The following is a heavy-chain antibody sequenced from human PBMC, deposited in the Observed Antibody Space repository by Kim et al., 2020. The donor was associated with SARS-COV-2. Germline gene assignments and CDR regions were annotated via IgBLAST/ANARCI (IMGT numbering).Heavy chain of an antibody. CDR3: AKRVQDYYDSSGLGYYYYGMDV. V-gene: IGHV3-30*18. CDR2: ISYDGSNK. D-gene: IGHD3-22*01. CDR1: GFTFSSYG. J-gene: IGHJ6*02. Sequence: GGSLTLSCAASGFTFSSYGMHWVRQAPGKGLEWVAVISYDGSNKYYADSVKGRFTISRDNSKNTLYLQMNSLRAEDTAVYYCAKRVQDYYDSSGLGYYYYGMDVWGQGTTVTVSS.